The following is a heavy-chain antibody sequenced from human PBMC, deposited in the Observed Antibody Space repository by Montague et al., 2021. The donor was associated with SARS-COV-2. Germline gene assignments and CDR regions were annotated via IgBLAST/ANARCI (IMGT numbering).Heavy chain of an antibody. J-gene: IGHJ2*01. CDR3: ARAYCGGDCYFYWYFDL. CDR1: GDSVSSHIAT. Sequence: CAISGDSVSSHIATWNWIRQSPSRGLEWLGRTYYRSKWYNDYAVSVKSRVIINPDTSNNRISPQLNSVTPEDTAVYYCARAYCGGDCYFYWYFDLWDRGTLVTVSS. CDR2: TYYRSKWYN. V-gene: IGHV6-1*01. D-gene: IGHD2-21*02.